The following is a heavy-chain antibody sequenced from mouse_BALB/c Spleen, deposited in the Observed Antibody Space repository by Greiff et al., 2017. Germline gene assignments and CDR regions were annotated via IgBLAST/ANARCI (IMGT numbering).Heavy chain of an antibody. CDR3: VRGAYGYDDAMDY. J-gene: IGHJ4*01. CDR2: IRSKSNNYAT. Sequence: EVQGVESGGGLVQPKGSLKLSCAASGFTFNTYAMHWVCQAPGKGLEWVARIRSKSNNYATYYADSVKDRFTISRDDSQSMLYLQMNNLKTEDTAMYYCVRGAYGYDDAMDYWGQGTSVTVSS. D-gene: IGHD2-2*01. CDR1: GFTFNTYA. V-gene: IGHV10-3*03.